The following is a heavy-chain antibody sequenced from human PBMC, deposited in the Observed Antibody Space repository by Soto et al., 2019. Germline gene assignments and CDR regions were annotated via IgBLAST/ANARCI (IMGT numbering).Heavy chain of an antibody. V-gene: IGHV5-51*01. J-gene: IGHJ6*02. CDR3: ARERILTPRPGKLWFGGNYGMDV. CDR1: GYSFTSYW. Sequence: GESLKISCKGSGYSFTSYWIGWVRQMPGKGLEWMGIIYPGDSDTRYSPSFQGQVTISADKSISTAYLQWSSLKASDTAMYYCARERILTPRPGKLWFGGNYGMDVWGQGTTVTVSS. CDR2: IYPGDSDT. D-gene: IGHD3-10*01.